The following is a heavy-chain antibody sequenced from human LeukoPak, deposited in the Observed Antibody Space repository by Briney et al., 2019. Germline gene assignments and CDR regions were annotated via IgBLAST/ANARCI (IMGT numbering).Heavy chain of an antibody. J-gene: IGHJ3*02. CDR3: ARMVRGVIDAFEI. Sequence: SETLSLTCTVSGGSISSYYWSWIRQPPGKGLEWIAYIYYSGTTKYNASPKSRVTMSVDTSKNQFSLKLSSVTAADTAVYYCARMVRGVIDAFEIWGQGTIVTVSS. D-gene: IGHD3-10*01. CDR2: IYYSGTT. V-gene: IGHV4-59*01. CDR1: GGSISSYY.